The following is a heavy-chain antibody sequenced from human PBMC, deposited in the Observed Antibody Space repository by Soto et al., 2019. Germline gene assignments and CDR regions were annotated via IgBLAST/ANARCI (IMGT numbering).Heavy chain of an antibody. CDR1: GFTFSSYA. J-gene: IGHJ4*02. Sequence: PGGSLRLSCAASGFTFSSYAMHGVRQAPGKGLEWVAVISYDGSNKYYADSVKGRFTISRDNSKNSLYLQMNSLRDEDTAVYFCASDRYSSGLNYYWGQGTLVTVSS. CDR2: ISYDGSNK. CDR3: ASDRYSSGLNYY. D-gene: IGHD6-19*01. V-gene: IGHV3-30-3*01.